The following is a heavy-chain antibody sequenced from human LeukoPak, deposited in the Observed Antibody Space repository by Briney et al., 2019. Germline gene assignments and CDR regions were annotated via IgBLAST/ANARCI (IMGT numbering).Heavy chain of an antibody. CDR3: ARVLYNWNDVIDY. J-gene: IGHJ4*02. Sequence: GGSLRLSCAASGFTFSSYWMHWVRQAPGKGLVWASRISSEGSTTSYADSVKGRFTISRDNAKNTLYLQMNSLRAEDTAVYYCARVLYNWNDVIDYWGQGTLVTVSS. D-gene: IGHD1-20*01. CDR1: GFTFSSYW. CDR2: ISSEGSTT. V-gene: IGHV3-74*01.